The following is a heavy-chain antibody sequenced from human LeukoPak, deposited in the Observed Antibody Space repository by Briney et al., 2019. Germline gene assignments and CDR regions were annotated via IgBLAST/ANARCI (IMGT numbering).Heavy chain of an antibody. J-gene: IGHJ4*02. D-gene: IGHD1-26*01. CDR3: AKDLGRYRNNYFEY. V-gene: IGHV3-23*01. CDR2: ISGSGGGT. CDR1: GFTFNSYA. Sequence: GGSLRLSCAASGFTFNSYAMSWVRQAPEKGLEWVATISGSGGGTYYADSVKGRFTISRDDSKNTLYLQMNSLRAEDMAVYYCAKDLGRYRNNYFEYWGQGTLVTVSS.